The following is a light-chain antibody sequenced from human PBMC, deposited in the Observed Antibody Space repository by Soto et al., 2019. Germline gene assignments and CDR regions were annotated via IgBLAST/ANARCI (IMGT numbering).Light chain of an antibody. CDR3: QQYASSPRT. Sequence: EITFTQSPATLSLSPGERATLSCRASQSVRSNLAWYRQKPGQAPSLLIYDASSRDTGILERFSGSGAGTDCTRTISRLESEDVAVYYCQQYASSPRTFGQGTRVEI. J-gene: IGKJ1*01. CDR2: DAS. CDR1: QSVRSN. V-gene: IGKV3-20*01.